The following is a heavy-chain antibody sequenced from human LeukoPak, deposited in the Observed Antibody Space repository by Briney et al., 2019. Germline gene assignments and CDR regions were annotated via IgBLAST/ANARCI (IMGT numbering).Heavy chain of an antibody. CDR2: IDWNGGTT. V-gene: IGHV3-20*04. CDR1: GFTFDDYA. Sequence: LPGGSLRLSCAGSGFTFDDYAMSWVRHAPGKGLEWVSGIDWNGGTTAYADSVKGRFSVSRDNRKKALYLQMNNLRAEDTALYCCYLGPTTSNWFDPWGQGTLVTVSS. CDR3: YLGPTTSNWFDP. J-gene: IGHJ5*02. D-gene: IGHD1-7*01.